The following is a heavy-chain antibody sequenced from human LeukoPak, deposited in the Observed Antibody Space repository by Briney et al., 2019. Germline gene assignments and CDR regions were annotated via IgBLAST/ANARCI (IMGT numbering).Heavy chain of an antibody. Sequence: GESLKISCKGSGYSFTSYWIGWVRQMPGKGLEWMGIIYPGDSDTRYSPSFQGQVTISADKSISTAYLQWSSLKASDTAMYYCARLPYCSSTSCTNWFDPWGQGTLVTVSS. CDR2: IYPGDSDT. J-gene: IGHJ5*02. V-gene: IGHV5-51*01. CDR1: GYSFTSYW. D-gene: IGHD2-2*01. CDR3: ARLPYCSSTSCTNWFDP.